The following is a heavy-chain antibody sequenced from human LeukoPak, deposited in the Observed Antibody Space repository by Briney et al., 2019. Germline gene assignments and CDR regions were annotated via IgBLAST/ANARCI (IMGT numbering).Heavy chain of an antibody. D-gene: IGHD4-11*01. CDR1: GFTFSDYY. Sequence: GGSLRLSCAPSGFTFSDYYMSWIRQAPGKGLEWVSYISSSGSTIYYADSVKGRFTISRDNAKNSLYLQMNSLRAEDTAVYYCARSASYSNYAHFDYWGQGTLVTVSS. CDR2: ISSSGSTI. V-gene: IGHV3-11*04. J-gene: IGHJ4*02. CDR3: ARSASYSNYAHFDY.